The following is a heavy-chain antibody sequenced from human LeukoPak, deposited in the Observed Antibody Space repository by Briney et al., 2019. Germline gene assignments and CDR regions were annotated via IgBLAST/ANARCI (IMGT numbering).Heavy chain of an antibody. J-gene: IGHJ4*02. CDR2: MNPKTGNT. D-gene: IGHD3-9*01. CDR1: SYTFTSYN. CDR3: VRGLARYDS. Sequence: ASVNVSCKASSYTFTSYNINWVRQAPGQGLEWIGWMNPKTGNTGYAQKFQGRVTLTRNTAISSAYMELTSLTSEDTAVYFCVRGLARYDSWGQGTLVVVSS. V-gene: IGHV1-8*01.